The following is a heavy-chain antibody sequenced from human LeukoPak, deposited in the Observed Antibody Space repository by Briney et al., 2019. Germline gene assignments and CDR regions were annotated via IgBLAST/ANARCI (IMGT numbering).Heavy chain of an antibody. CDR1: GFIFSSYS. J-gene: IGHJ6*02. CDR2: ITGSGKNT. D-gene: IGHD6-13*01. CDR3: AKAASSSWPSYQYGMDV. V-gene: IGHV3-23*01. Sequence: GGSLGLSCAASGFIFSSYSMSWVRQAPGKGLEWVSVITGSGKNTYYADSVKGRFTISKDNSKNTVYLQMNDLRVDDTAVYYCAKAASSSWPSYQYGMDVWGQGTTVTVSS.